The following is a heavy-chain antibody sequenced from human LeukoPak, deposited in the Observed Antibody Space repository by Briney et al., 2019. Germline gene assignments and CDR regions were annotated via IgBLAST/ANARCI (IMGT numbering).Heavy chain of an antibody. CDR2: MYYSGST. CDR3: ARWEVRLNAFEM. CDR1: GGSISSYY. V-gene: IGHV4-59*08. Sequence: SETLSLTCSVSGGSISSYYWNWIRQPPGKGLEWIGYMYYSGSTKYNPSLKSRVTISVDTSKNQFSLSLSSVTAADTAVYYCARWEVRLNAFEMWGQGTMVTVSS. D-gene: IGHD3-10*01. J-gene: IGHJ3*02.